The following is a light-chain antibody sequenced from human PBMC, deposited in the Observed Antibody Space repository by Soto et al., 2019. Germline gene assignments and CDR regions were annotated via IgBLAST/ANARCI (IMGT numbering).Light chain of an antibody. V-gene: IGKV3D-20*01. CDR2: DAS. CDR3: QQYGSSTIT. J-gene: IGKJ5*01. Sequence: EVVLTQSPATLSLSPGERATLSFGASQRISSSYLAWYQQKPVLAPRLLIYDASTSATGIPDRFSGSVSGTDFTLTISRLEPEDFVLYYCQQYGSSTITFGQGTRLE. CDR1: QRISSSY.